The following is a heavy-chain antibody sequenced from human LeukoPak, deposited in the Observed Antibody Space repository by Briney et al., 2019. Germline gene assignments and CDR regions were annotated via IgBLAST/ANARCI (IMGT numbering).Heavy chain of an antibody. V-gene: IGHV3-74*03. CDR2: INTDGSDT. CDR1: GFTFSTYW. CDR3: ERVEISSSWFSDY. D-gene: IGHD6-13*01. J-gene: IGHJ4*02. Sequence: GGSLRLSCAASGFTFSTYWMHWVRQPPGMGLLWVSRINTDGSDTTYADSVKGRFTISRDNAKNTLYLQMNSLRAEDTAVYYCERVEISSSWFSDYWGQGTLVTVSS.